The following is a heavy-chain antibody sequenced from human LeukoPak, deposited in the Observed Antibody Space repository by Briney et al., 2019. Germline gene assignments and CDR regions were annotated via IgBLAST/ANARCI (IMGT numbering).Heavy chain of an antibody. D-gene: IGHD6-13*01. CDR3: ARAAAGPHYYYYMDV. J-gene: IGHJ6*03. Sequence: SETLSLTCAVYGGSFSGYYWSWIRQPPGKGLEWIGEINHSGSTNYNPSLKSRVTISVDTSKNQFSLKLSSVTAADTAVYYCARAAAGPHYYYYMDVWGKGTTVTVSS. CDR1: GGSFSGYY. V-gene: IGHV4-34*01. CDR2: INHSGST.